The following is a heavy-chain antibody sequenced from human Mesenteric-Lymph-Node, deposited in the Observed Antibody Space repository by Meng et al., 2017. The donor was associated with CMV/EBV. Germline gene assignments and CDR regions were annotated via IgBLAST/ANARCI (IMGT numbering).Heavy chain of an antibody. J-gene: IGHJ5*02. CDR2: INHSGST. V-gene: IGHV4-34*01. Sequence: SQTLSLTGAVYGGSFSGYYWSWIRQPPGKGLEWIGEINHSGSTNYNPSLKSRVTISVDTSKNQFSLKLSSVTAADTAVYYCARATIKLGYCSSTSCYTGWFDPWGQGTLVTVSS. CDR3: ARATIKLGYCSSTSCYTGWFDP. D-gene: IGHD2-2*02. CDR1: GGSFSGYY.